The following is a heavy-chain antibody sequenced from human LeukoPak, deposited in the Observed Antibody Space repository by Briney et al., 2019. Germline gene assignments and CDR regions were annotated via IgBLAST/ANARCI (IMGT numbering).Heavy chain of an antibody. D-gene: IGHD3-10*01. CDR3: AKERSGGQPVLRY. V-gene: IGHV1-2*02. CDR1: TYTFPGYY. Sequence: ASVKVSCKASTYTFPGYYMHWVRQAPGQGLEWMGWINHNNGGTNYAQKFQGRVTMTRDTSISTAYMELTSLTSDDTAVYYCAKERSGGQPVLRYWGQGTLVTVSS. CDR2: INHNNGGT. J-gene: IGHJ4*02.